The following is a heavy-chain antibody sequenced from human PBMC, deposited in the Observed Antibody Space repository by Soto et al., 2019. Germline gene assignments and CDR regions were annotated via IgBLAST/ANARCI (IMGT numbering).Heavy chain of an antibody. Sequence: EVQLVESGGGLVQLGGSLRLSCAASGFTFSTYWMHWVRQAPGKGPVWVSRIKSDGSGTNYADTVEGRFPISRDNAPHTLYLHMNSLIVEDPAVYYCARGDGDPYISTASLGRPWGQATLFTFSS. V-gene: IGHV3-74*01. CDR2: IKSDGSGT. CDR3: ARGDGDPYISTASLGRP. J-gene: IGHJ5*02. CDR1: GFTFSTYW. D-gene: IGHD3-16*01.